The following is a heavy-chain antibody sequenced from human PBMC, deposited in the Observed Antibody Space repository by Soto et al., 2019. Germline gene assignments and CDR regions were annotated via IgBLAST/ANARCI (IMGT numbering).Heavy chain of an antibody. Sequence: VGSLRLSCAASGFTFSSYSMSWVRQAPWKGLEWVSAIGGTDVNTYYADSVKGRFTISRDNSKNTLYLQMSRLRAEDTAVYYCAKGMFSSSPGAEGNFDYFGQRTLLSVSS. D-gene: IGHD2-2*01. V-gene: IGHV3-23*01. CDR3: AKGMFSSSPGAEGNFDY. CDR1: GFTFSSYS. CDR2: IGGTDVNT. J-gene: IGHJ4*02.